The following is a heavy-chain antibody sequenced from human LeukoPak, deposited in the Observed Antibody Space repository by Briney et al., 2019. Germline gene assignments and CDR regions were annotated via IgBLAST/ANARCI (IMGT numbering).Heavy chain of an antibody. V-gene: IGHV4-39*07. D-gene: IGHD6-6*01. J-gene: IGHJ3*02. CDR1: GGSISTSNYY. CDR2: IFYSGST. CDR3: AKARSSSNAFDI. Sequence: SETLSLTCTVSGGSISTSNYYWGWIRQPPGKGLEWIGNIFYSGSTYYSPSLKSRVTISLDTSRNQFSLKLSSVTAADTAVYYCAKARSSSNAFDIWGQGTMVTVSS.